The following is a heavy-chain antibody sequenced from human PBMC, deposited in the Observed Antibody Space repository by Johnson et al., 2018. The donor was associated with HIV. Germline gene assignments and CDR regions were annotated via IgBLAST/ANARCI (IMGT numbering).Heavy chain of an antibody. J-gene: IGHJ3*02. V-gene: IGHV3-30*02. CDR1: EFTFSNYA. D-gene: IGHD2-21*02. CDR2: IRYDGSNK. CDR3: AKDLVVVTARGAFDI. Sequence: QVQLVESGGGVVQPGRSLTLSCAASEFTFSNYAMHWVRQAPGTGLEWVAFIRYDGSNKYFADSVKGRFTISRDNSKNTLYLQMNSLRAEDTAVYYCAKDLVVVTARGAFDIWGQGTMVTVSS.